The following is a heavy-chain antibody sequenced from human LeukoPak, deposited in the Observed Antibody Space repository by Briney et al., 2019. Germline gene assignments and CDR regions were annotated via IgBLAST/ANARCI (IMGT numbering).Heavy chain of an antibody. Sequence: PSETLSLLCTVSGGSISSYYWSWIRQPPGKGLEWIGYIYYSGSTNYNPSLKSRVTISVDTSKNQFSLKLSSVTAADTAVYYCASHREGSSGYFGYWSQGTLVTVSS. V-gene: IGHV4-59*08. J-gene: IGHJ4*02. D-gene: IGHD3-22*01. CDR3: ASHREGSSGYFGY. CDR1: GGSISSYY. CDR2: IYYSGST.